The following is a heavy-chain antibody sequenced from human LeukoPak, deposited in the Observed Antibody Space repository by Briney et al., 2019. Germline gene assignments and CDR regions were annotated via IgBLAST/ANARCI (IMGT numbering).Heavy chain of an antibody. J-gene: IGHJ4*02. V-gene: IGHV3-64*02. Sequence: AGGSLRLSCAASGFIFNSYAMHWVRQAPGRGLEYVSAITSSGNNIFYADSVKGRFTISRDNSKSTLYLQMNSLRAEDAGVFYCARGYASERYYNGPGCWGQGTLVTVSS. CDR1: GFIFNSYA. CDR3: ARGYASERYYNGPGC. D-gene: IGHD3-10*01. CDR2: ITSSGNNI.